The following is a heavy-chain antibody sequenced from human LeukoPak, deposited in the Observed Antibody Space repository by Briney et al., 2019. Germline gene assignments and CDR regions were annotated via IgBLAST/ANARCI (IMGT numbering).Heavy chain of an antibody. D-gene: IGHD6-13*01. CDR3: AKRGSSWSPQLDYYYYYMDV. Sequence: HPGGSLRLSCAASGFTFSSYAMSWVRQAPGKGLEWVSAISGSGGSTYYADSVKGRFTISRDNSKNTLYLQMNSLRAEDTAVYYCAKRGSSWSPQLDYYYYYMDVWGKGTTVTVSS. J-gene: IGHJ6*03. CDR1: GFTFSSYA. CDR2: ISGSGGST. V-gene: IGHV3-23*01.